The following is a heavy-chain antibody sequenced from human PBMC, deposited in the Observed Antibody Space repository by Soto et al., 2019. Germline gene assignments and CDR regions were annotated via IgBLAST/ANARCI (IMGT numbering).Heavy chain of an antibody. J-gene: IGHJ4*02. CDR2: IYHSGST. D-gene: IGHD1-26*01. Sequence: SETLSLTCAVSGYSISSGYYWGWIRQPPGKGLEWIGSIYHSGSTYYNPSLKSRVTISVDTSKNQFSLKLSSVTAADTAVYYCASAVGATSFFDYWGQGTLVTVSS. CDR1: GYSISSGYY. CDR3: ASAVGATSFFDY. V-gene: IGHV4-38-2*01.